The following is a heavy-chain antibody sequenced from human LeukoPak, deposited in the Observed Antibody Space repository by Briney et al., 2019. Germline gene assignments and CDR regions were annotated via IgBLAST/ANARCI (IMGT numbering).Heavy chain of an antibody. D-gene: IGHD1-26*01. J-gene: IGHJ6*02. V-gene: IGHV4-30-4*01. CDR3: ARDWERGLYGMDV. CDR1: GGSISSGDYY. Sequence: PSETLSLTCTVSGGSISSGDYYWSWIRQPPGKGLEWIGYIYYSGSTYYNPSLKSRVTISVDTSKNQFSLKLSSVTAADTAVYYCARDWERGLYGMDVWGQGPRSPSP. CDR2: IYYSGST.